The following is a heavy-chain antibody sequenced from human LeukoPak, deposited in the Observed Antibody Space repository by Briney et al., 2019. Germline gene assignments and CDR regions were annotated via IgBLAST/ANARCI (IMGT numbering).Heavy chain of an antibody. CDR2: IYSGGST. D-gene: IGHD6-13*01. CDR3: ATSAAGPSSWFDP. J-gene: IGHJ5*02. Sequence: GGSLRLSCAASGFTVSSNYTSWVRQAPGKGLEWVSVIYSGGSTYYADSVKGRFTISRDNSKNTLYLQMNSLRAEDTAVYYCATSAAGPSSWFDPWGQGTLVTVSS. CDR1: GFTVSSNY. V-gene: IGHV3-66*01.